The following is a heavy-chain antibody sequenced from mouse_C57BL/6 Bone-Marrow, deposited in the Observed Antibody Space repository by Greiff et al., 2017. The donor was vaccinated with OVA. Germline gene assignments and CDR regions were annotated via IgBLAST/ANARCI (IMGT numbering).Heavy chain of an antibody. CDR2: IHPNSGST. D-gene: IGHD1-1*01. J-gene: IGHJ4*01. CDR1: GYTFTSYW. Sequence: QVQLQQPGAELVKPGASVKLSCKASGYTFTSYWMHLVKQRPGQGLEWIGMIHPNSGSTNYNEKFKSKATLTVDKSSSTAYMQLSSLTSEDSAVYYCARALNYYGSSYYAMDYWGQETSVTVSS. V-gene: IGHV1-64*01. CDR3: ARALNYYGSSYYAMDY.